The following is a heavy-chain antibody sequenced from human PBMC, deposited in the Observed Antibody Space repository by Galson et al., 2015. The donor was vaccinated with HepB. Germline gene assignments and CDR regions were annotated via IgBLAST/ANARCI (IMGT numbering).Heavy chain of an antibody. J-gene: IGHJ1*01. D-gene: IGHD6-13*01. V-gene: IGHV1-69*06. CDR2: IIPIFGTA. CDR3: ARGRSSSCPQYWYFQH. CDR1: GGTFSSYA. Sequence: SVKVSCKASGGTFSSYAISWVRQAPGQGLEWMGGIIPIFGTANYAQKFQGRVTITADKSTSTAYMELSSLRSEDTAVYYCARGRSSSCPQYWYFQHWGQGTLVTVSS.